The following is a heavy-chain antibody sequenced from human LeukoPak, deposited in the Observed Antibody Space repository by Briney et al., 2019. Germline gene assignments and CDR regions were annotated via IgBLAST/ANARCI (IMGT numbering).Heavy chain of an antibody. Sequence: GGSLRLSCAASGFTFSSYWMSWVRQAPGKGLEWVANIKQDGSEKYYVDSVKGRFTISRDNAKNSLYLQMNSLRAEDTAVYYCARDQFFDWLFYYDYWGQGTLVTVSS. CDR3: ARDQFFDWLFYYDY. D-gene: IGHD3-9*01. CDR2: IKQDGSEK. V-gene: IGHV3-7*01. CDR1: GFTFSSYW. J-gene: IGHJ4*02.